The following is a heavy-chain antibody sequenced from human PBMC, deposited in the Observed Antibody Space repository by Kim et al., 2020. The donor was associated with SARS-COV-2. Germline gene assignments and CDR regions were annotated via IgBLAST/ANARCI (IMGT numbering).Heavy chain of an antibody. V-gene: IGHV3-23*01. J-gene: IGHJ6*03. CDR3: SRVQSSGTNRGGVYYYYMDV. CDR1: GFTFGAYA. CDR2: VSARGLST. Sequence: GGSLRLSCWGSGFTFGAYATTWVRQAPGKGLEWVSAVSARGLSTYYADSVKGRFTISRDRDRRSMVHPEMSGLTGEDSAVYYCSRVQSSGTNRGGVYYYYMDVWGTGTPVTVSS. D-gene: IGHD3-10*01.